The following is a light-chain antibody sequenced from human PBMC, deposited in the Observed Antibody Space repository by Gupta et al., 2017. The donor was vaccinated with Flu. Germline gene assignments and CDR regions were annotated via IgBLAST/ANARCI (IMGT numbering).Light chain of an antibody. CDR3: SSYTNSSTRI. J-gene: IGLJ2*01. CDR2: EAR. CDR1: STDIGRYNY. Sequence: PGQSITISCTGTSTDIGRYNYVSWYQQHPGKAPKLIIYEARSRPSGISNRFSGSKSGNTASLTISGLQAEDEADYYCSSYTNSSTRIFGGGTKLTVL. V-gene: IGLV2-14*01.